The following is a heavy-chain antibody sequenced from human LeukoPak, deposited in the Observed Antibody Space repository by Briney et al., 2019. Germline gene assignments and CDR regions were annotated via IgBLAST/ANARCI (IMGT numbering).Heavy chain of an antibody. CDR3: ARLSSHGSGSYLVWYYYYYMDV. Sequence: PSETLSLTCTVSGYSISSGYYWGWIRQPPGKGLEWIGSIYHSGSTYYNPSLKSRVTISVDTPKNQFSLKLSSVTAADTAVYYCARLSSHGSGSYLVWYYYYYMDVWGKGTTVTVSS. D-gene: IGHD3-10*01. CDR2: IYHSGST. V-gene: IGHV4-38-2*02. J-gene: IGHJ6*03. CDR1: GYSISSGYY.